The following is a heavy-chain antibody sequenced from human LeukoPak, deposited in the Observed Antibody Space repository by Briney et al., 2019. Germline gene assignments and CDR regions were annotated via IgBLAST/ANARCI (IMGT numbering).Heavy chain of an antibody. Sequence: SGTLSLTCAVSGGSISSSNWWSCVRQPPGKGLEWIGEIYHSGSTNYNPSLKSRVTISVDKSKNQFSLKLSSVTAADTAVYYCARQREYYDSSGYDYWGQGTLVTVSS. CDR1: GGSISSSNW. J-gene: IGHJ4*02. CDR3: ARQREYYDSSGYDY. CDR2: IYHSGST. V-gene: IGHV4-4*02. D-gene: IGHD3-22*01.